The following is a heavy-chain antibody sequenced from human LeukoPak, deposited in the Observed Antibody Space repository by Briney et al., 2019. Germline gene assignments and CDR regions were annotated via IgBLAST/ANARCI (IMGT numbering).Heavy chain of an antibody. D-gene: IGHD3-10*01. V-gene: IGHV3-7*01. CDR2: IKQDGSEK. CDR3: ARVRRFASKEDYYYYGMDV. CDR1: GFTFSSYW. Sequence: GGSLRLSCAASGFTFSSYWMSWVHQAPGKGLEWVANIKQDGSEKYYVDSVKGRFTISRDNAKNSLYLQMNSLRAEDTAVYYCARVRRFASKEDYYYYGMDVWGQGTTVTVSS. J-gene: IGHJ6*02.